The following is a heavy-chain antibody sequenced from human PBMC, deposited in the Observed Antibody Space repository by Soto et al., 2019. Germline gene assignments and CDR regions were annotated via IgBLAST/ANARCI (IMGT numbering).Heavy chain of an antibody. CDR3: ARDPTAAAGNWFDP. V-gene: IGHV4-30-4*01. CDR1: GGSISSGDYY. Sequence: QVQLQESGPGLVKPSQTLSLTCTVSGGSISSGDYYWSWIRQPPGKGLEWIGYIYYSGSTYYNPSLKSRGTIAVDTSKNQFSLKLSAVTAADTAVYYCARDPTAAAGNWFDPWGQGTLVTVSS. CDR2: IYYSGST. D-gene: IGHD6-13*01. J-gene: IGHJ5*02.